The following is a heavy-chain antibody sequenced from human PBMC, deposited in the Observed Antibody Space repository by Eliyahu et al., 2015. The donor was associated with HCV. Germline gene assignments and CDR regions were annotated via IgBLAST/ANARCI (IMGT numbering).Heavy chain of an antibody. CDR1: GYSFTNYX. D-gene: IGHD3-10*01. CDR3: ARSPYGSADY. Sequence: EVQLVQSGAEXKKPGESXKIXXKGSGYSFTNYXIGWVRQMPGKGLEWMGIIYPGDSDTKYSPSFQGQVTISADKSISTAYLQWSSLKASDTAMYYCARSPYGSADYWGQGTLVTVSS. CDR2: IYPGDSDT. J-gene: IGHJ4*02. V-gene: IGHV5-51*01.